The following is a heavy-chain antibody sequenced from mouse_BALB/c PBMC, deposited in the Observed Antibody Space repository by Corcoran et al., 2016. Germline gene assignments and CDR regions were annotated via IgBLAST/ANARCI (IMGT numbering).Heavy chain of an antibody. CDR2: ILTGSGST. V-gene: IGHV1-9*01. CDR3: ERRDPWFAY. Sequence: QVQLQQSGAKLMTPGSSVKISCKATGYSFGSYWGEGVKQRPGHGLEWVGEILTGSGSTNYNEKLGGKATFTADTSSNTAYMQLSSLTSEDSAVYYCERRDPWFAYWGQGTIVTVSA. J-gene: IGHJ3*01. CDR1: GYSFGSYW.